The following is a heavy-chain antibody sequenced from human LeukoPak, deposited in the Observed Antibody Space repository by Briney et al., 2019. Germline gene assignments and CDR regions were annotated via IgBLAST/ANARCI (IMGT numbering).Heavy chain of an antibody. D-gene: IGHD3-10*01. CDR1: GYTFTSYD. V-gene: IGHV1-8*01. J-gene: IGHJ6*02. Sequence: ASVKVSCKASGYTFTSYDINWVRQATGQGLEWMGWMNPNSGNTGYAQKFQGRVTMTRNTSISTAYMELSSLRSEDTAVYHCARNLHYYGIYYYYYGMDVWGQGTTVTVSS. CDR2: MNPNSGNT. CDR3: ARNLHYYGIYYYYYGMDV.